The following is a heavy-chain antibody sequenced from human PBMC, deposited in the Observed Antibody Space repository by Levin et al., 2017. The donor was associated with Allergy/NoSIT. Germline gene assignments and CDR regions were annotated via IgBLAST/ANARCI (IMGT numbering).Heavy chain of an antibody. J-gene: IGHJ4*02. CDR1: GYTFSDYY. V-gene: IGHV1-2*02. Sequence: ASVKVSCKTSGYTFSDYYIHWVKQAPGQGLEWMGWIDPERGVTDYAPRFQGRVTMTTDASITTVYMELSSLKSDDTAVYYCARVTTFVLFPELSPDFDHWGQGTLVTVSS. CDR3: ARVTTFVLFPELSPDFDH. CDR2: IDPERGVT. D-gene: IGHD3-16*02.